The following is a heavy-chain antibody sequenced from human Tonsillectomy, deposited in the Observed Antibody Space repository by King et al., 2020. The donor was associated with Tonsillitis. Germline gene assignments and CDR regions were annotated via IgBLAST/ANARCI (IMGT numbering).Heavy chain of an antibody. V-gene: IGHV3-15*01. J-gene: IGHJ4*02. D-gene: IGHD5-12*01. CDR2: IKSKTDGGTT. Sequence: VQLVESGGGLVESGGSLRLSCAASGFTFTNAWMSWVRQAPGKGLEWVGRIKSKTDGGTTDYAAPVRGRFTISRDDSKNTVYLQMNSLKTEDTAVYYCAVSFGYGGYEARFRWGQGILVTVSS. CDR3: AVSFGYGGYEARFR. CDR1: GFTFTNAW.